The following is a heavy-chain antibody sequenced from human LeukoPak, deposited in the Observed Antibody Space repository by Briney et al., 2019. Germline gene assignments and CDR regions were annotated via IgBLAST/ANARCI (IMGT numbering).Heavy chain of an antibody. CDR3: AREGMVATFDY. Sequence: GGSLRLSCAASGFTFSSYSMNWVRQAPGKGLEWVSSISSSSSYIYYADSVKGRFTIPRDKAKNSLYLQMNSLRAEDTAIYYCAREGMVATFDYWGQGTLVTVSS. CDR2: ISSSSSYI. J-gene: IGHJ4*02. D-gene: IGHD5-12*01. CDR1: GFTFSSYS. V-gene: IGHV3-21*01.